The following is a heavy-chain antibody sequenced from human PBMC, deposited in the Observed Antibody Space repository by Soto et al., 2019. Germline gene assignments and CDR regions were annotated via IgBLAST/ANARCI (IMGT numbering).Heavy chain of an antibody. CDR1: GGSISSYY. CDR2: IYYSGST. V-gene: IGHV4-59*08. J-gene: IGHJ4*02. Sequence: PSETLSLTCTVSGGSISSYYWSWIRQPPGKGLEWIGYIYYSGSTNYNPSLKSRVTISVDTSKNQFSLKLISVTAADTAVYYCARQPYDTSDYFDDWGQGTLVTVSS. D-gene: IGHD3-22*01. CDR3: ARQPYDTSDYFDD.